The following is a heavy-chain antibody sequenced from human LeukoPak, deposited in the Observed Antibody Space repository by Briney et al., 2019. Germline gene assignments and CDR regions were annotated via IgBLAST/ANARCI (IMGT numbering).Heavy chain of an antibody. CDR2: ISSSSSYI. J-gene: IGHJ4*02. Sequence: GGSLRLSCAASGLTFSYYSMNWVRQAPGKGLEWVSFISSSSSYIYYADSVKGRFTISRDNARNSLYLQMNSLRAEDTAVYYCAPKTGSGTYPLDCWGQGTLVTVSS. V-gene: IGHV3-21*01. CDR3: APKTGSGTYPLDC. CDR1: GLTFSYYS. D-gene: IGHD3-10*01.